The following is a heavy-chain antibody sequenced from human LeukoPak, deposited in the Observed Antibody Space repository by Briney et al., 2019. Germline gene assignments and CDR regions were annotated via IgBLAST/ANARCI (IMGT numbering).Heavy chain of an antibody. Sequence: GGSLRLSCAASGFTFSSYWMSWVRQAPGKGLEWVANIKQDGSEKYYADSVKGRFTISRDNAKNSLYLQMNSLRVEDTAFYYCIKGGRHSSSWNDYWGQGTLVTVSS. V-gene: IGHV3-7*03. D-gene: IGHD6-13*01. CDR2: IKQDGSEK. J-gene: IGHJ4*02. CDR1: GFTFSSYW. CDR3: IKGGRHSSSWNDY.